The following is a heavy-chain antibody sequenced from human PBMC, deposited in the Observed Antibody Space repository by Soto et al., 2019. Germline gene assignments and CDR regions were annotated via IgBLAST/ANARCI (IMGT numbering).Heavy chain of an antibody. Sequence: SCPTLVNPTQTLTLTCTLSGISLSTSGVGLGWIRQTPGKALEWLALVYWNDDKHYSPSLKSRLTITKDTSKNQAILTMTNMDPVDTATYYCARGLATLPVFAFDIWGQGTVVTVS. D-gene: IGHD1-1*01. CDR1: GISLSTSGVG. V-gene: IGHV2-5*01. CDR3: ARGLATLPVFAFDI. J-gene: IGHJ3*02. CDR2: VYWNDDK.